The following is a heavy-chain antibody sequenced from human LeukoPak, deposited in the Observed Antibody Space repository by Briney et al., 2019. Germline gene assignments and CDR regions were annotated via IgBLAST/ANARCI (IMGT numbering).Heavy chain of an antibody. D-gene: IGHD6-19*01. CDR3: AKARVSGWLTVSNFDY. J-gene: IGHJ4*02. Sequence: GGSLRLSCAASGFTFSSYAMSWVRQAPGKGLEWVSAISGSGGSTYYADSVKGRFTISRDNSKNTLYLQMNSLRAEDTAVYYCAKARVSGWLTVSNFDYWGQGTLVTVSS. CDR2: ISGSGGST. V-gene: IGHV3-23*01. CDR1: GFTFSSYA.